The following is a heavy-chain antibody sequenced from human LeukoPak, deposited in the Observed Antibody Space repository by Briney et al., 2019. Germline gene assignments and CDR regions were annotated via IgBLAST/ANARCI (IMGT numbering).Heavy chain of an antibody. CDR2: ISGSGGSK. Sequence: WVSTISGSGGSKYYADSVKGRFTISRDNSKNTLYLQMNSLRAEDTAVYYCAKTMGAIDHDYWGQGTLVTVSS. D-gene: IGHD1-26*01. CDR3: AKTMGAIDHDY. J-gene: IGHJ4*02. V-gene: IGHV3-23*01.